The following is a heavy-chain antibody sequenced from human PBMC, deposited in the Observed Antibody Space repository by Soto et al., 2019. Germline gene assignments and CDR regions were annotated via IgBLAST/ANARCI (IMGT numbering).Heavy chain of an antibody. Sequence: QVQLVQSGAEVKKPGASVKVSCKASGYTFTSYDINWVRQATGQGLEWMGWMNPNSGNTGYAQKFQGRVTMTRNTSISTAYMELSSLRSEDTAVYYCARVQHRITMVRGVIRYYYYYMDVWGKGTTVTVSS. CDR3: ARVQHRITMVRGVIRYYYYYMDV. CDR1: GYTFTSYD. D-gene: IGHD3-10*01. J-gene: IGHJ6*03. V-gene: IGHV1-8*01. CDR2: MNPNSGNT.